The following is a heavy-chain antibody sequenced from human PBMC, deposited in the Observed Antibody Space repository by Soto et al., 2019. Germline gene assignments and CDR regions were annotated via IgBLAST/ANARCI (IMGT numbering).Heavy chain of an antibody. CDR1: GGSISSYY. Sequence: SETLSLTCTVSGGSISSYYWSWIRQPAGKGLEWIGRIYTSGSTNYNPSLKSRVTMSVDTSKNQFSLKLSSVTAADTAVYYCARGLTRRSGYDSYYYGMDVWGQGTTVTVSS. CDR2: IYTSGST. J-gene: IGHJ6*02. CDR3: ARGLTRRSGYDSYYYGMDV. D-gene: IGHD5-12*01. V-gene: IGHV4-4*07.